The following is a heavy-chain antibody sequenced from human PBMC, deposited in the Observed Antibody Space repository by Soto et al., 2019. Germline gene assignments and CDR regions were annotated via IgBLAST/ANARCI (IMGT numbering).Heavy chain of an antibody. CDR2: IYPHDSDT. J-gene: IGHJ4*02. Sequence: GESLKISCKGSGYNFATYWIGWVRQMPGKGLEWMGIIYPHDSDTRYSPSFQGQVTISADKSISTAYLQWSSLKASDAAIYYCARRLDNTLDFWGQGTLVTVSS. CDR1: GYNFATYW. CDR3: ARRLDNTLDF. V-gene: IGHV5-51*01. D-gene: IGHD1-20*01.